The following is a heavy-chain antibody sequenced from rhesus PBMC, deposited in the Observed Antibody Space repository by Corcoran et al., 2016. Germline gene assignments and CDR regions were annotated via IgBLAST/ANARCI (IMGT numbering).Heavy chain of an antibody. Sequence: QVQLGQAGAEVKKPGSSVKVSCKATGYPFTDYYMHGERQAPEQGHAWMGKSNPTTGITNTADRCEGSVTMVRLTSTRTGYMERSSLSSGYTALYYWVATTVATFDSWGQGVLVNVSS. CDR2: SNPTTGIT. J-gene: IGHJ4*01. D-gene: IGHD4-35*01. CDR3: VATTVATFDS. CDR1: GYPFTDYY. V-gene: IGHV1-138*01.